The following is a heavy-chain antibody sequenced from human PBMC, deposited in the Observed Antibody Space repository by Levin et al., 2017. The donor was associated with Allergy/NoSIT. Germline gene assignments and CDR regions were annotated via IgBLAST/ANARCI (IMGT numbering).Heavy chain of an antibody. V-gene: IGHV1-58*01. CDR2: IVVGSGNT. CDR1: GFTFTSSA. CDR3: AAAAGSAAGTSSGAFDI. J-gene: IGHJ3*02. D-gene: IGHD6-13*01. Sequence: KISCKASGFTFTSSAVQWVRQARGQRLEWIGWIVVGSGNTNYAQKFQERVTITRDMSTSTAYMELSSLRSEDTAVYYCAAAAGSAAGTSSGAFDIWGQGTMVTVSS.